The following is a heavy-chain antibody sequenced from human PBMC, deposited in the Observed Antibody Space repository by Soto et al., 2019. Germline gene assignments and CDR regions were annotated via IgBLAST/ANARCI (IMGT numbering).Heavy chain of an antibody. CDR1: GYSCIIYC. CDR2: IYPGDSDT. D-gene: IGHD6-6*01. V-gene: IGHV5-51*01. Sequence: GESLRIWCNGSGYSCIIYCIGLVRQMPGKGLDWMGIIYPGDSDTIYSPSFQGQVTISADKSISTAYLQWSSLKASDTAMYYCARRYIEYSSSSGYYYYGMDVWGQGTTVTVSS. CDR3: ARRYIEYSSSSGYYYYGMDV. J-gene: IGHJ6*02.